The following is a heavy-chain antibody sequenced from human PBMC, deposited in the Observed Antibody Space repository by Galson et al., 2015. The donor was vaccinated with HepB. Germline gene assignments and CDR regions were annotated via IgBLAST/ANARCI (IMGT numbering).Heavy chain of an antibody. J-gene: IGHJ4*02. Sequence: SVKVSCKASGYTFTNYHVSWVRQAPGQGLEWIGLINPLGGSTVYADQFQDRVTMTSDTSTDTAYLELNRLRLDDTAIYYCAVVVFGYFDYWGQGTLVTVSP. V-gene: IGHV1-46*03. CDR2: INPLGGST. CDR1: GYTFTNYH. CDR3: AVVVFGYFDY. D-gene: IGHD3-22*01.